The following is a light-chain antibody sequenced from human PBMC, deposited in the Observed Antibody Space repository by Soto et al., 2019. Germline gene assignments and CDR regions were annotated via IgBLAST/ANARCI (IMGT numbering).Light chain of an antibody. V-gene: IGKV3-20*01. CDR3: EQYDKSIT. J-gene: IGKJ4*01. CDR1: QSVTNY. Sequence: EIFLTQSPDTLSLSPGERATLSCRASQSVTNYIAWYQQKPGQAPRLLIYGASSRATGVPDRFSGSGSGTDFTLTINRLEPEDFAVYYCEQYDKSITFGGGTKVDIK. CDR2: GAS.